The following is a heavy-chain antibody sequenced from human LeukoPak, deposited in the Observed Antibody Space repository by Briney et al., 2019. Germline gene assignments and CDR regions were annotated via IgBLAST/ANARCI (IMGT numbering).Heavy chain of an antibody. CDR2: VIAIFGRV. Sequence: GSSVKVSCKASRGTFSSYGISWVRQAPGQGREWMGGVIAIFGRVKYGQKFQGRATITTDESTSTAYMELSSLTSEDTGVYYCARGELGDSSGFSFFDYWGQGTLVTVSS. J-gene: IGHJ4*02. D-gene: IGHD3-22*01. CDR3: ARGELGDSSGFSFFDY. CDR1: RGTFSSYG. V-gene: IGHV1-69*05.